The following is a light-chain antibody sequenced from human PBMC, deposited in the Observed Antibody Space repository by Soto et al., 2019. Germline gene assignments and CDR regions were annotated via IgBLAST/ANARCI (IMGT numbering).Light chain of an antibody. CDR2: EVS. Sequence: QSVLTQPASVSGSPGQSITISCAGTSSDAGAYNYVSWHQQHPGKAPKLVIYEVSNRPSGVSNRFSGSKSGNTASLTISGLQAEDEADYYCSSYTSSTTQVFGGGTKLTVL. V-gene: IGLV2-14*01. CDR3: SSYTSSTTQV. J-gene: IGLJ3*02. CDR1: SSDAGAYNY.